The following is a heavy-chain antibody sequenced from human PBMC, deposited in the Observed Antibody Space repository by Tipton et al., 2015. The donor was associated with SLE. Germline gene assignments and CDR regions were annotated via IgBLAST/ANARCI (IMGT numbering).Heavy chain of an antibody. CDR3: ARQSSSWYDRANYFDY. CDR2: IYYSGTT. CDR1: GGSISSSSYY. V-gene: IGHV4-39*01. J-gene: IGHJ4*02. D-gene: IGHD6-13*01. Sequence: LRLSCTVSGGSISSSSYYWGWIRQPPGKGLEWIGSIYYSGTTYYNPSLKSRVTISVDTSKNQFSLKLSSVTAADTTVYYCARQSSSWYDRANYFDYWGQGTLVTVSS.